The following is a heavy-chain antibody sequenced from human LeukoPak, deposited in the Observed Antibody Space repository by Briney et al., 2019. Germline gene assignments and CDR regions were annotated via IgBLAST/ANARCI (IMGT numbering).Heavy chain of an antibody. J-gene: IGHJ4*02. CDR2: IGGSGDDT. CDR1: GFTFSSYA. Sequence: GGSLRLSCAASGFTFSSYAMSWVRQAPGKGLEWVSAIGGSGDDTYYARSVEGRFTISRDNSENTLHLQMSSLRGEDTAVYYCAREPLSTGIADYWGQGTLVTVSS. CDR3: AREPLSTGIADY. V-gene: IGHV3-23*01. D-gene: IGHD2-2*01.